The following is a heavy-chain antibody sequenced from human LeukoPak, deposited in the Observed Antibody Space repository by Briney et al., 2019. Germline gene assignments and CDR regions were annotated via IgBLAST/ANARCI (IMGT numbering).Heavy chain of an antibody. CDR2: IKQDGSEK. D-gene: IGHD3-10*01. J-gene: IGHJ4*02. CDR3: AKDSYGFGEFYFDY. CDR1: GFTFSNYA. Sequence: GGTLRLSCAASGFTFSNYAMSWVRQAPGKGLEWVANIKQDGSEKYYVDSVKGRFTTSRDNSKNTLYLQMNSLRAEDTAVYYCAKDSYGFGEFYFDYWGQGTLVTVSS. V-gene: IGHV3-7*01.